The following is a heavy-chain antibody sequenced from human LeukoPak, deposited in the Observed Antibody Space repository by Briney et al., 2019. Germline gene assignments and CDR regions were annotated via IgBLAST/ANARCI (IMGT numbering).Heavy chain of an antibody. D-gene: IGHD3-22*01. V-gene: IGHV1-69*06. CDR2: IIPIFGTA. Sequence: GASVKVSCKASGGTFSSYAISWVRQAPGQGLEWMGGIIPIFGTANYAQKFQGRVTITADKSTSTAYMELSSLRSEDTAVYYCARLDYYDSSGYLGYWGQGTLVTVSS. J-gene: IGHJ4*02. CDR3: ARLDYYDSSGYLGY. CDR1: GGTFSSYA.